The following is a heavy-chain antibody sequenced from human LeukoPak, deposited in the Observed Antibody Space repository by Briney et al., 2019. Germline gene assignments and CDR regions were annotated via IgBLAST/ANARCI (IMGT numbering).Heavy chain of an antibody. J-gene: IGHJ3*02. V-gene: IGHV4-34*01. CDR3: AREPSTGNAFDI. CDR2: INHSGST. CDR1: GGSFSGYY. D-gene: IGHD2-8*02. Sequence: PSETLSLTCAVYGGSFSGYYWSWIRQPPGKGLEWIGEINHSGSTNYNPSLKSRVTISVDTSKNQFSLKLSSVTVADTAVYYCAREPSTGNAFDIWGQGTMVTVSS.